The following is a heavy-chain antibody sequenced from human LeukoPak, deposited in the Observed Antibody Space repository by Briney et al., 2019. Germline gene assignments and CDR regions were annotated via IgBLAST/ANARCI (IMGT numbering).Heavy chain of an antibody. J-gene: IGHJ4*02. CDR3: ARTPDGADY. Sequence: GGSLRLSCAASGFTFNNYWMTWFRQAPGKGLEWVANIKQDGTETFYVDSVRGRFIISRDSAENSLYLQMNSLRVEDTAVYYCARTPDGADYWGQGTLVTVSS. V-gene: IGHV3-7*01. CDR1: GFTFNNYW. CDR2: IKQDGTET. D-gene: IGHD3-10*01.